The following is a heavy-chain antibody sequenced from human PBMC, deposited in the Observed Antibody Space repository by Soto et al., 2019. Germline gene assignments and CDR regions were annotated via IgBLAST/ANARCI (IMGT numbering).Heavy chain of an antibody. J-gene: IGHJ6*02. D-gene: IGHD2-15*01. V-gene: IGHV4-59*01. CDR1: GGKISSYY. CDR2: IYYSGIT. Sequence: SETKSLPSSVFGGKISSYYWICILHPPGKCLKFIGYIYYSGITNYNPSLKSRVTISVDTSKYQFSLKLSSVSAADTAVYYFARYHSIYYYLMDVWVQVTTVTXS. CDR3: ARYHSIYYYLMDV.